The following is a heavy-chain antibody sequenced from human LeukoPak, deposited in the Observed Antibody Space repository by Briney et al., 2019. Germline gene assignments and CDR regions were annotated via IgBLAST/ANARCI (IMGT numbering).Heavy chain of an antibody. CDR1: GGSFSGYY. V-gene: IGHV4-34*01. D-gene: IGHD2-2*01. CDR2: INHSGST. J-gene: IGHJ5*02. CDR3: ARLGYCSSTSCFFKWFDP. Sequence: SETLSLTCAVYGGSFSGYYWSWTRQPPGKGLEWIGEINHSGSTNYNPSLKSRVTISVDTSKNQFSLKLSSVTAADTAVYYCARLGYCSSTSCFFKWFDPWGQGTLVTVSS.